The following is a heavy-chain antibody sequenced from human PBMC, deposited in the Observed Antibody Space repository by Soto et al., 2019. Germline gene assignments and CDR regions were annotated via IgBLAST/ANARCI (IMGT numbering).Heavy chain of an antibody. CDR1: GGSISSYY. CDR2: IYYSGST. V-gene: IGHV4-59*01. CDR3: ARNYGSGSSNYYYGMDA. J-gene: IGHJ6*02. Sequence: SETLSLTCTVSGGSISSYYWSWIRQPPGKGLEWIGYIYYSGSTNYNPSLKSRVTISVDTSKNQFSLKLSSVTAADTAVYYCARNYGSGSSNYYYGMDAWGQGTTVTVSS. D-gene: IGHD3-10*01.